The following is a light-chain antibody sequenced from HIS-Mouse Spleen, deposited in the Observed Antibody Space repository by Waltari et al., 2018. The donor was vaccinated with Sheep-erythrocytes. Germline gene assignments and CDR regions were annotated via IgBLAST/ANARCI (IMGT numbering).Light chain of an antibody. CDR3: CSYAGSYNHV. CDR2: DVS. CDR1: SSDVGGYNY. J-gene: IGLJ1*01. V-gene: IGLV2-11*01. Sequence: QSALTQPRSVSGSPGQSVPIPCTGTSSDVGGYNYVSWYQHHPGKAPKLMIYDVSKRPSGVPDRFSGSKSGNTASLTISGLQAEDEADYYCCSYAGSYNHVFATGTKVTVL.